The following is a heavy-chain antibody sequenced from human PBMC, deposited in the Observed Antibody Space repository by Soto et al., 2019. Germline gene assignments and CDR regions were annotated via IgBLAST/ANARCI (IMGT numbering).Heavy chain of an antibody. D-gene: IGHD3-22*01. J-gene: IGHJ6*02. CDR3: ASRYYYDSSGAQGDYYYGMDV. V-gene: IGHV3-30-3*01. CDR2: ISYDGSNK. Sequence: VQLVESGGGLVQPGGSLRLSCAASGFTFSSYWMSWVRQAPGKGLEWVAVISYDGSNKYYADSVKGRFTISRDNSKNTLYLQMNSLKAEDTAVYHCASRYYYDSSGAQGDYYYGMDVWGQGTTVTVSS. CDR1: GFTFSSYW.